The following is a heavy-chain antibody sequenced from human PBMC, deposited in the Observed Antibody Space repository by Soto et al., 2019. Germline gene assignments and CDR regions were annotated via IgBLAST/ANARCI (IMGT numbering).Heavy chain of an antibody. CDR1: GCSISSSSYY. D-gene: IGHD2-15*01. CDR3: ARHTPAISISDH. J-gene: IGHJ4*02. V-gene: IGHV4-39*01. CDR2: IYYSGST. Sequence: SQTLSLTCTVSGCSISSSSYYWGWIRQPPGKGLEWIGSIYYSGSTYYNPSLKSRVTISVDTSKNQFSLKLSSVTAADTAVYYCARHTPAISISDHWGQGTLVTVTS.